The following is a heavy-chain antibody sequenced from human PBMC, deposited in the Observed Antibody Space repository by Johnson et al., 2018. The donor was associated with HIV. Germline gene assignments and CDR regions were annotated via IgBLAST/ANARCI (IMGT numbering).Heavy chain of an antibody. Sequence: EVQLVESGGGLIQPGGSLRLSCAASGFTVSSNYMSWVRQAPGKGLEWVSVIYSGGSTYYADSVKGRFTISRDNSKNTLYLQMNSLRAEDTAVYYCARGSSDYYGCCGSDAFDIWGQGTMVTVYS. V-gene: IGHV3-53*01. CDR1: GFTVSSNY. D-gene: IGHD3-10*01. CDR2: IYSGGST. CDR3: ARGSSDYYGCCGSDAFDI. J-gene: IGHJ3*02.